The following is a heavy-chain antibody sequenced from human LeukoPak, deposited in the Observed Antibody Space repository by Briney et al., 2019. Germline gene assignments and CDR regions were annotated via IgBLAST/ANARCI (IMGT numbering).Heavy chain of an antibody. CDR2: ISVYNGNT. J-gene: IGHJ5*02. CDR3: ARDPLLLTTVVINNWFDP. CDR1: GYTFTSYG. Sequence: ASVKVSCKASGYTFTSYGISWVRQAPGQGLEWMGWISVYNGNTNYAQKLQGRVTMTTDTSTSTAYMELRSLRSDDTAVYYCARDPLLLTTVVINNWFDPWGQGTLVTVSS. V-gene: IGHV1-18*01. D-gene: IGHD4-23*01.